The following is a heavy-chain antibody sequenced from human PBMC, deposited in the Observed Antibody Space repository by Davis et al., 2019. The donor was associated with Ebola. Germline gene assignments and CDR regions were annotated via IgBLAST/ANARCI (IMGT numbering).Heavy chain of an antibody. J-gene: IGHJ5*02. D-gene: IGHD3-3*01. Sequence: PGGSLRLSCAASGFTFSSYAMHWVRQAPGKGLEWVAVISYDGSNKYYADSVKGRFTISRDNSKNTLYLQMNSLRAEDTAVYYCARDRYDFWSGYELNWFDPWGQGTLVTVSS. V-gene: IGHV3-30-3*01. CDR3: ARDRYDFWSGYELNWFDP. CDR2: ISYDGSNK. CDR1: GFTFSSYA.